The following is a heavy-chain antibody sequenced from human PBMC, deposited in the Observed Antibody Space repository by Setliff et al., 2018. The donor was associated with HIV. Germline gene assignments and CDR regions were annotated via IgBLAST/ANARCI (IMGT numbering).Heavy chain of an antibody. CDR3: AKQGYSDSLYAFDV. CDR2: IHPNTGST. Sequence: VASVKVSCKTSGYTFTAHYIYWVRQAPGHGLELMGRIHPNTGSTNYLQEFQGRVTITRDTSMSTVYMALTGLTSDDTAVYYCAKQGYSDSLYAFDVWGQGTMVTV. CDR1: GYTFTAHY. V-gene: IGHV1-2*06. D-gene: IGHD1-26*01. J-gene: IGHJ3*01.